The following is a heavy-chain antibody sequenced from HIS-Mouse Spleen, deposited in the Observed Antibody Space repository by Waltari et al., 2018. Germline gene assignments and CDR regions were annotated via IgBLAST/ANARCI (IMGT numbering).Heavy chain of an antibody. D-gene: IGHD1-26*01. J-gene: IGHJ4*02. CDR2: ISYDGSNK. CDR3: AKDTSGSYSDY. V-gene: IGHV3-30*18. Sequence: QVQLVESGGGVVQPGRSLRLAWAAPGFPFSSYGMHWVRQAPGKGLEWVAVISYDGSNKYYADSVKGRFTISRDNSKNTLYLQMNSLRAEDTAVYYCAKDTSGSYSDYWGQGTLVTVSS. CDR1: GFPFSSYG.